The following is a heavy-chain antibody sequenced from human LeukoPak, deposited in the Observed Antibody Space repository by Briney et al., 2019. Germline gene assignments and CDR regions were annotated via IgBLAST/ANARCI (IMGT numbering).Heavy chain of an antibody. D-gene: IGHD2-2*01. Sequence: SVKVSCKASGGTFSSYAISWVRQAPGQGLEWMGGIIPIFGTASYAQKFQGRVTITADKSTSTAYMELSSLRSEDTAVYYCATALILGYCSSTSCKEVADAFDIWGQGTMVTVSS. CDR3: ATALILGYCSSTSCKEVADAFDI. V-gene: IGHV1-69*06. J-gene: IGHJ3*02. CDR2: IIPIFGTA. CDR1: GGTFSSYA.